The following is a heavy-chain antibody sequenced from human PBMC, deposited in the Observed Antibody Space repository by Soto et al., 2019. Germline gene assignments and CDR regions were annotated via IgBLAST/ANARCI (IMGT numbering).Heavy chain of an antibody. V-gene: IGHV3-30-3*01. CDR3: ARGAAAGRITMIVVAHDAFDI. D-gene: IGHD3-22*01. CDR2: ISYDGSNK. CDR1: GFTFSSYA. J-gene: IGHJ3*02. Sequence: GGSLRLSCAASGFTFSSYAMHWVRQAPGKGLEWVAVISYDGSNKYYADSVKGRFTISGENSKNTLYLQMNSLRAEATAVYYCARGAAAGRITMIVVAHDAFDIWGQGTMVTVSS.